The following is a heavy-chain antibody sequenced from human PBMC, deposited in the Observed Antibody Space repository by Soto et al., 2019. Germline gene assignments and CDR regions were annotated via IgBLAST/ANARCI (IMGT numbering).Heavy chain of an antibody. CDR3: AKDNCISTSCYRLYNWFDP. CDR2: ISYGGSNK. D-gene: IGHD2-2*01. V-gene: IGHV3-30*18. J-gene: IGHJ5*02. Sequence: QVQLVESGGGVVQPGRSLRLSCAASGFTFSSYGMHWVRQAPGKGLEWVAVISYGGSNKYYADSVKGRFTISRDNSKNTLYLQMNDLRAEDTAVYYCAKDNCISTSCYRLYNWFDPWGQGPLVTVSS. CDR1: GFTFSSYG.